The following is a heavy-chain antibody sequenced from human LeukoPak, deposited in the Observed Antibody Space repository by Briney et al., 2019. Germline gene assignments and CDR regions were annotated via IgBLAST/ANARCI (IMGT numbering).Heavy chain of an antibody. V-gene: IGHV3-30-3*01. CDR3: ARAVQDYGGNSDYFDY. Sequence: PGGSLRLSCAASGFTFSSYAMHWVRQAPGKGLEWVAVISYDGSNKYYADSVKGRFTISRDNSKNTLYLQMNSLRAEDTAVYYCARAVQDYGGNSDYFDYWGQGTLVTVSS. D-gene: IGHD4-23*01. J-gene: IGHJ4*02. CDR2: ISYDGSNK. CDR1: GFTFSSYA.